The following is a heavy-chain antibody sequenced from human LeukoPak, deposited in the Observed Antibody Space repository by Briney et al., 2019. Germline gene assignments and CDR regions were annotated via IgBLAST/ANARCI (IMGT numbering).Heavy chain of an antibody. J-gene: IGHJ4*02. Sequence: GGSLRLSCAASGFTFSSFWMSWIRQAPGKGLEWVSYISSSGSSIYYADSVKGRFTISRDNAKNSLYLQMNSLRAEDTAVYYCARGGPNYYDSSGYLDYWGQGTLVTVSS. CDR1: GFTFSSFW. CDR3: ARGGPNYYDSSGYLDY. V-gene: IGHV3-11*01. D-gene: IGHD3-22*01. CDR2: ISSSGSSI.